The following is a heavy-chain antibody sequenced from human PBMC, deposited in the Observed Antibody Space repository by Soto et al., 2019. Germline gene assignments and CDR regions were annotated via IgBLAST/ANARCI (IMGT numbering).Heavy chain of an antibody. D-gene: IGHD1-26*01. CDR3: ARVRVGATTADYYYYGLDV. CDR1: AYTLTNYY. Sequence: ASVKVSCKASAYTLTNYYMQWVRQAPGQGLEWMGIINPSAGFTSYAQKFQGRVTMTRDTSTSTVYMELSSLRSEDSAVYYCARVRVGATTADYYYYGLDVWGQGTTVTVSS. CDR2: INPSAGFT. J-gene: IGHJ6*02. V-gene: IGHV1-46*01.